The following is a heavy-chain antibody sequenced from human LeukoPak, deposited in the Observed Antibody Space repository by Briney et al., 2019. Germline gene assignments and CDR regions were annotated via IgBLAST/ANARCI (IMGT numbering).Heavy chain of an antibody. CDR1: GGSISSYY. V-gene: IGHV4-59*01. Sequence: SETLSLTCTVPGGSISSYYWSWIRQPPGKGLEWIGYIYYSGSTNYNPSLKSRVTISVDTSKNQFSLKLSSVTAADTAVYYCARDVGYGSLHYFDYWGQGTLVTVSS. D-gene: IGHD6-13*01. CDR3: ARDVGYGSLHYFDY. CDR2: IYYSGST. J-gene: IGHJ4*02.